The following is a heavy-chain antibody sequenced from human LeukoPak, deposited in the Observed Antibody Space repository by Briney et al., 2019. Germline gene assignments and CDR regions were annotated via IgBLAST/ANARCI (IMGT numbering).Heavy chain of an antibody. CDR2: ISSSSSYI. Sequence: GGSLRLSCAASGFTFSSYSMNWVRQAPGKGLEWVSSISSSSSYIYYADSVKGRFTISRDNAKNSLYLQMNSLRAEDTAVYYCAREARYCSGGSCYPMDYYYYMDVWGKGTTVTVSS. CDR3: AREARYCSGGSCYPMDYYYYMDV. V-gene: IGHV3-21*01. D-gene: IGHD2-15*01. CDR1: GFTFSSYS. J-gene: IGHJ6*03.